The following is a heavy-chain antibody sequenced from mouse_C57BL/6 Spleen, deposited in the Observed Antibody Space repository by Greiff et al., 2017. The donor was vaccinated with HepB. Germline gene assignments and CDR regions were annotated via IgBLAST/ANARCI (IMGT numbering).Heavy chain of an antibody. D-gene: IGHD2-4*01. CDR1: GYTFTSYW. CDR3: AREGDDYDGGGFAY. Sequence: VQLQQPGAELVKPGASVKLSCKASGYTFTSYWMHWVKQRPGQGLEWIGMIHPNSGSTNYNEKFKSKATLTVDKSSSTAYMQLSSLTSEDSAVYYCAREGDDYDGGGFAYWGQGTLVTVSA. V-gene: IGHV1-64*01. J-gene: IGHJ3*01. CDR2: IHPNSGST.